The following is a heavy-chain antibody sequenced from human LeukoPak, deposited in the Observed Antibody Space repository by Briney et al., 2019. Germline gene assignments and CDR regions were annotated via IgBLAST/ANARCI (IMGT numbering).Heavy chain of an antibody. Sequence: GGSLRLSCAASGFTVSSNYMSWVRQAPGKGLEWVSVIYSGGSTYYADSVKGRFTISRDNSKNTLYLQMNSLRAEDTAVYYCARAPYYDFWSGYYGPDYWGQGTLVTVSS. CDR3: ARAPYYDFWSGYYGPDY. CDR2: IYSGGST. V-gene: IGHV3-53*05. CDR1: GFTVSSNY. J-gene: IGHJ4*02. D-gene: IGHD3-3*01.